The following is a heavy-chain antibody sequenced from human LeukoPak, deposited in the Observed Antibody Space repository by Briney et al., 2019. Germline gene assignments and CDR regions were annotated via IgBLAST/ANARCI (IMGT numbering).Heavy chain of an antibody. CDR2: IYASGST. CDR1: GDSINSGSYY. J-gene: IGHJ3*02. V-gene: IGHV4-61*02. Sequence: PSETLSLTCTVSGDSINSGSYYWNWIRQPAGKGLEWIGRIYASGSTNYSPSLKSRVTISLDTSKNQFSLKLSSVTAADTAVYYCASSYYYDSSGYYGVSQGAFDIWGQGTMVIVSS. D-gene: IGHD3-22*01. CDR3: ASSYYYDSSGYYGVSQGAFDI.